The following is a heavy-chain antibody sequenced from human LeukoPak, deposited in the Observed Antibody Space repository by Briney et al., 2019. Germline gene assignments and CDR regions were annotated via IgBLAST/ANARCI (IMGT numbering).Heavy chain of an antibody. CDR1: GFTFSSYS. Sequence: GGSLRLSCAASGFTFSSYSMNWVRQAPGKGLEWVSSISSSGSYIYYADSVKGRFTISRDNAKNSLYLQMNSLRAEDTAVYYCARDDYSSSWYVVDYWGQGTLVTVSS. D-gene: IGHD6-13*01. CDR2: ISSSGSYI. V-gene: IGHV3-21*01. J-gene: IGHJ4*02. CDR3: ARDDYSSSWYVVDY.